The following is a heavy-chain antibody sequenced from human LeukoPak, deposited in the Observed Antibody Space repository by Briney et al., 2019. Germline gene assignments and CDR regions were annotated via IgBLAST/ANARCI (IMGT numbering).Heavy chain of an antibody. V-gene: IGHV1-8*01. J-gene: IGHJ4*02. Sequence: ASVKVSCKASGYTFTNYDIMWVRQATGQGPEWMGWMNSNSGNTGYAQKFQGRVTMTRDTSINTAYMELHSLTSEDTAVYYCAKDHGAAVVPRRFDYWGRGTLVTVSS. D-gene: IGHD2-21*01. CDR1: GYTFTNYD. CDR2: MNSNSGNT. CDR3: AKDHGAAVVPRRFDY.